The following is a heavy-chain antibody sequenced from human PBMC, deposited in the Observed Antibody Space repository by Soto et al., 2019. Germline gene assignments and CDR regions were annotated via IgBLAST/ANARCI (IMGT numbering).Heavy chain of an antibody. CDR3: ARIPRYSFPTSDDLDS. J-gene: IGHJ4*02. CDR1: GGTFYTYT. Sequence: QVQLVQSGAEVRKPGSSVQVSCKASGGTFYTYTFSWVRQAPGQGLEWMGSITPIYPTTNYAEKFQGRLTVTADGSTSTAYMELSSLTSVDTAVYYCARIPRYSFPTSDDLDSWGQGTLVTVSS. CDR2: ITPIYPTT. D-gene: IGHD5-18*01. V-gene: IGHV1-69*15.